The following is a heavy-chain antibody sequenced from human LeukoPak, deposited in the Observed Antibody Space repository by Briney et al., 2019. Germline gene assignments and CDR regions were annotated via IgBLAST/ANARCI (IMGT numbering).Heavy chain of an antibody. Sequence: GGSLRLCCTASGFTFGDYAMSWFRQAPGKGLEWVGFIRSEAYGGSTQYAASVTGRFTISRDDSKSIAHLQMNSLKTEDTAVYYCTRVVPRYYYDSSGYSYPDFWGQGTLVTVSS. CDR2: IRSEAYGGST. D-gene: IGHD3-22*01. J-gene: IGHJ4*02. CDR3: TRVVPRYYYDSSGYSYPDF. V-gene: IGHV3-49*03. CDR1: GFTFGDYA.